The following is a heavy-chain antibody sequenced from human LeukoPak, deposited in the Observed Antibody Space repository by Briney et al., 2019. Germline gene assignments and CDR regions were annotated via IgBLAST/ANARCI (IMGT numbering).Heavy chain of an antibody. CDR2: ISWNSGSI. Sequence: GRSLRLSCAASGFTFDDYAMHWVRQAPGEGLEWVSGISWNSGSIGYADSVKGRFTISRDNAKNSLYLQMNSLRAEDTAVYYCARDHQGYCSGGSCTYFDYWGQGTLVTVSS. CDR3: ARDHQGYCSGGSCTYFDY. CDR1: GFTFDDYA. V-gene: IGHV3-9*01. D-gene: IGHD2-15*01. J-gene: IGHJ4*02.